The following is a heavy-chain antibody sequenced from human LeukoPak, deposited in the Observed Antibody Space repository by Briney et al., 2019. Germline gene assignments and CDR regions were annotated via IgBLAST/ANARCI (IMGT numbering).Heavy chain of an antibody. CDR2: IYTSGST. CDR1: GGSISSYY. CDR3: ARVLTYGDYWGSDYYYGMDV. V-gene: IGHV4-4*07. D-gene: IGHD4-17*01. Sequence: SETLSLTCTVSGGSISSYYWSWIRQPAGKGLEWIGRIYTSGSTNYNPSLKSRVTISVDTSKNQFSLKLSSVTAADTAVYYCARVLTYGDYWGSDYYYGMDVWGQGTTVTVSS. J-gene: IGHJ6*02.